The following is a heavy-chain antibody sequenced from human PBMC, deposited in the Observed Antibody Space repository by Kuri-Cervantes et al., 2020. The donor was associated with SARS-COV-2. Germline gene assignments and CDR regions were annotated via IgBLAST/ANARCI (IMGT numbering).Heavy chain of an antibody. CDR1: GFSLTTYA. D-gene: IGHD3-10*01. Sequence: GGSLRLSCGASGFSLTTYAIHWVRQAPGKGLEWVSVIWYEGKNEYYAGSVKGRFNISRDTSKNTVSLHMNSLRAEDTAMYYCATGAANSYMDVWGRGTTVTVSS. J-gene: IGHJ6*03. V-gene: IGHV3-33*08. CDR3: ATGAANSYMDV. CDR2: IWYEGKNE.